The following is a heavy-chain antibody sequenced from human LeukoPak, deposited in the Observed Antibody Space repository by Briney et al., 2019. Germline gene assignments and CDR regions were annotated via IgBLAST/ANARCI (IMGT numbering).Heavy chain of an antibody. CDR1: GYTFTGYY. V-gene: IGHV1-2*02. J-gene: IGHJ2*01. CDR2: INPNSGGT. D-gene: IGHD3-9*01. CDR3: ARDAEFDILTGPLGYFDL. Sequence: GASVKVSCKASGYTFTGYYMHWVRQAPGQGLEWMGWINPNSGGTNYAQKFQGRVTMTRDTSISTAYMELSSLRSDDTAVYYCARDAEFDILTGPLGYFDLWGRGTLVTVSS.